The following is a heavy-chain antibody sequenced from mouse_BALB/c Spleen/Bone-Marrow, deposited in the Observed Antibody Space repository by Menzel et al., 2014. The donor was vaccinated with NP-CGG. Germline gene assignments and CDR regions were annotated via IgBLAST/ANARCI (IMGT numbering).Heavy chain of an antibody. CDR1: GYTFTNYN. J-gene: IGHJ4*01. D-gene: IGHD2-14*01. CDR3: ARAAYTYSRYGFVMDY. CDR2: IYPYNGGT. Sequence: VQMPQSGTELVKPGASVQFSCKDSGYTFTNYNMHWVPQSPGKSLEWIGYIYPYNGGTGYNQKFKSEATLTVDHSSSTAYMELRSLTSEDFAVYNGARAAYTYSRYGFVMDYRGQATSVTVSS. V-gene: IGHV1S29*02.